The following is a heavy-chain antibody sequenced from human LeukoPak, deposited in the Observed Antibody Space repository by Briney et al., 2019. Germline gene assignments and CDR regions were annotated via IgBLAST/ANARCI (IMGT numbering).Heavy chain of an antibody. CDR2: ITGGGTTT. D-gene: IGHD3-16*01. Sequence: GGSLRLSCAASGFTLSNYAMNWVRQAPGKGLEWVSGITGGGTTTYYADSVKGRFTISRDNAKNSLYLQMNSLRAEDTAVYYCARDRGDLDYFDYWGQGTLVTVSS. CDR3: ARDRGDLDYFDY. CDR1: GFTLSNYA. J-gene: IGHJ4*02. V-gene: IGHV3-21*01.